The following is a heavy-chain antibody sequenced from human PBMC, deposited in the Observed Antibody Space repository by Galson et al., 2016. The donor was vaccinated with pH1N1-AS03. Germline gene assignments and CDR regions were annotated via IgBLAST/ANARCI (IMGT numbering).Heavy chain of an antibody. Sequence: FVKVSCTASGYSFPTYSFNWVRQAPGQGLEWLGWISAYSGDTHYARKFQGRVTLTTDTSTSTAYMELRGLTSDDPAVYYCARANYNADYAPDFWGQGTLVTVSS. CDR2: ISAYSGDT. V-gene: IGHV1-18*04. CDR3: ARANYNADYAPDF. J-gene: IGHJ4*02. CDR1: GYSFPTYS. D-gene: IGHD4-17*01.